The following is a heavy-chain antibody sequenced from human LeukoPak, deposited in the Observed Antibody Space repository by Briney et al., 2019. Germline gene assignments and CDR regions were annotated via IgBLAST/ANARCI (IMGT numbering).Heavy chain of an antibody. V-gene: IGHV1-46*01. J-gene: IGHJ1*01. D-gene: IGHD3-16*02. CDR3: ARDYYSSYDYVWGSYRQEYFQH. CDR2: INPSGGST. CDR1: GYTFASYY. Sequence: ASVKVSCTASGYTFASYYMHWVRQAPGQGLEWMGIINPSGGSTSYAQKFQGRVTMTRDTSTSTVYMELSSLRSEDTAVYYCARDYYSSYDYVWGSYRQEYFQHWGQGTLVTVSS.